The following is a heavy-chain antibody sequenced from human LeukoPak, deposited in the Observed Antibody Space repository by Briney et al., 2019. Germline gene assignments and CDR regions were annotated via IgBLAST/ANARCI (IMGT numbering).Heavy chain of an antibody. CDR3: AKVGVGYCSGGTCLNWFDP. V-gene: IGHV3-33*06. D-gene: IGHD2-15*01. CDR2: IWYDGSNK. CDR1: GFTFSSYG. J-gene: IGHJ5*02. Sequence: GGSLRLSCAASGFTFSSYGMHWVRQAPGKGLEWVAVIWYDGSNKYYADSVKGRFTISRDNSKNTLYLQMNSLRVEDTAAYYCAKVGVGYCSGGTCLNWFDPWGQGTLVTVSS.